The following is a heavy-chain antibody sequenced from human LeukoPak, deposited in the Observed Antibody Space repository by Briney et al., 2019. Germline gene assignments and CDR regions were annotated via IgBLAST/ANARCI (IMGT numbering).Heavy chain of an antibody. Sequence: SETLSLTCTVSGGSISSYYWSWVRQPPGKGLEWIGYIYASGSTNYNPSLKSRVTISVDTSKNQFSLKLSSVTAADTAVYYCARRRPRDAFYIWGQGTMVTVST. CDR2: IYASGST. D-gene: IGHD6-6*01. J-gene: IGHJ3*02. CDR3: ARRRPRDAFYI. CDR1: GGSISSYY. V-gene: IGHV4-4*09.